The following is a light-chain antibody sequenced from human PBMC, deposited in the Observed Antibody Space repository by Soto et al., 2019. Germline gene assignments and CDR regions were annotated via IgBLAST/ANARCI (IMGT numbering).Light chain of an antibody. CDR3: QEYNSDQRT. J-gene: IGKJ1*01. V-gene: IGKV1-5*03. CDR2: KAS. Sequence: DIQMTQSPSTLSASVGDRVTITCRASQNIRSWLAWYQQKPGKAPILLIYKASSLESGVPSRFSGSGSGTEFTFTISSLQPDDFASYYCQEYNSDQRTFGQGTKVEIK. CDR1: QNIRSW.